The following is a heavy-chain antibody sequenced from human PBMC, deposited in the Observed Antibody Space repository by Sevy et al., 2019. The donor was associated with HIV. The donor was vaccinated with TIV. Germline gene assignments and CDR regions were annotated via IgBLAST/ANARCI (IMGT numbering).Heavy chain of an antibody. J-gene: IGHJ6*02. CDR2: ISNDGSDK. Sequence: GGSLRLSCAASGFIFRNYGMHWVRQAPGKGLEWVALISNDGSDKNYVDSVKGRFTISRDNSKDIVYLQINSLRAEDTAVYHCANSRGRFYGSSWIYYDYSMDVWGQGTTVTVSS. CDR3: ANSRGRFYGSSWIYYDYSMDV. V-gene: IGHV3-30*18. D-gene: IGHD6-13*01. CDR1: GFIFRNYG.